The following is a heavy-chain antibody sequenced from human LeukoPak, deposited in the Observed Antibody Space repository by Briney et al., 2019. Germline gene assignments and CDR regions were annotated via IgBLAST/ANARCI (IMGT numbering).Heavy chain of an antibody. CDR1: GFTFSNAW. Sequence: PGGSLRLSCAASGFTFSNAWMSWVRQAPGKGLEWVANIKQDGSEKYYVDSVKGRFTISRDNAKNSLYLQMNSLRAEDTAVYYCANSGSYYFQHWGQGTLVTVSS. CDR3: ANSGSYYFQH. CDR2: IKQDGSEK. J-gene: IGHJ1*01. D-gene: IGHD1-26*01. V-gene: IGHV3-7*01.